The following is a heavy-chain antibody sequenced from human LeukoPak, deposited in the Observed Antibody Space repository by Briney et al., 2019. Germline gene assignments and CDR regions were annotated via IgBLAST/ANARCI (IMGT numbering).Heavy chain of an antibody. CDR1: GGSISSGGYS. CDR3: ARVSRWFDP. V-gene: IGHV4-30-2*01. CDR2: IYHSGST. J-gene: IGHJ5*02. Sequence: SQTLSLTCAVSGGSISSGGYSWSWIRQPPGKGLEWIGYIYHSGSTYYNPSLKSRVTISVDGSKNQFSLKLSSVTAADTAVYYCARVSRWFDPWGQGTLVTVSS.